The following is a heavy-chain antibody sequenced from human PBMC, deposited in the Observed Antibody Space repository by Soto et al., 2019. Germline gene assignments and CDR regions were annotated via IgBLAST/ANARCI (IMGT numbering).Heavy chain of an antibody. V-gene: IGHV4-31*03. CDR1: GGSISSGGYY. CDR3: ARGVRSSSWYDPRPFDY. CDR2: IYYSGST. Sequence: SETLSLTCTVSGGSISSGGYYWSWIRQHPGKGLEWIGYIYYSGSTYYNPSLKSRVTISVDTSKNQFSLKLSSVTAADTAVYYCARGVRSSSWYDPRPFDYWGQGTLVTVSS. D-gene: IGHD6-13*01. J-gene: IGHJ4*02.